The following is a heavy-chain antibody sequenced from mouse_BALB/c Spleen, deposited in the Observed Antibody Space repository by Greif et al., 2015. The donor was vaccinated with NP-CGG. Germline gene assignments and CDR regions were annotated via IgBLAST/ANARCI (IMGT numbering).Heavy chain of an antibody. CDR1: GFTFSSYA. V-gene: IGHV5-9-4*01. CDR3: ARGTNYYGLYWYFDV. Sequence: EVQLQESGGGLVKPGGSLKLSCAASGFTFSSYAMSWVRQSPEKRLEWVAEISSGGSYTYYPDTVTGRFTISRDNAKNTLYLEMSSLRSEDTAMYYCARGTNYYGLYWYFDVWGAGTTVTVSS. J-gene: IGHJ1*01. CDR2: ISSGGSYT. D-gene: IGHD1-2*01.